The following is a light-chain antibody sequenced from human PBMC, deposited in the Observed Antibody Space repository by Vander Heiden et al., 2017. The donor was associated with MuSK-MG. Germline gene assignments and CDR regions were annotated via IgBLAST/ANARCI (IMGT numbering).Light chain of an antibody. CDR2: DAS. CDR3: QQYDNLPRT. V-gene: IGKV1-33*01. CDR1: QDISNI. J-gene: IGKJ4*02. Sequence: DIQMTQSPSSLSASVGDRVTITCQASQDISNILNWYQQKPGKAPKLLIYDASNLETGVPSRFSGSGSGTDFTFTISSLQPEDIATYYCQQYDNLPRTFGGGTKVEIK.